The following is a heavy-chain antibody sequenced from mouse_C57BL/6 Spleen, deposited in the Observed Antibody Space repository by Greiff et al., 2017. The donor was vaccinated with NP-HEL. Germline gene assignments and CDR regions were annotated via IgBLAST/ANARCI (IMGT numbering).Heavy chain of an antibody. CDR3: ARLGILYYYVSSNAMDY. D-gene: IGHD1-1*01. J-gene: IGHJ4*01. CDR2: IDPSDSET. V-gene: IGHV1-52*01. Sequence: QQSCKASGYTFTSYWMHWVKQRPIQGLEWIGNIDPSDSETHYNQKFKDKATLTVDKSSSTAYMQLSSLTSEDSAVYYCARLGILYYYVSSNAMDYWGQGTSVTVSS. CDR1: GYTFTSYW.